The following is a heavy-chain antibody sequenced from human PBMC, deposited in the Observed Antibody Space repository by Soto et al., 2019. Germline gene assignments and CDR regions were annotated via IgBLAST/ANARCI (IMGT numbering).Heavy chain of an antibody. CDR1: GGSISSGDYY. J-gene: IGHJ6*02. V-gene: IGHV4-30-4*01. Sequence: QVQLQESGPGLVKPSQTLSLTCTVSGGSISSGDYYWSWIRQPPGKGLEWIGYISNSGSTYYNPSLKSRVTISVDTSKNQFSLRLSSVTAADTAVYYCARYVVAPINYYYAMDVWGQGTTVTVSS. CDR2: ISNSGST. D-gene: IGHD2-21*01. CDR3: ARYVVAPINYYYAMDV.